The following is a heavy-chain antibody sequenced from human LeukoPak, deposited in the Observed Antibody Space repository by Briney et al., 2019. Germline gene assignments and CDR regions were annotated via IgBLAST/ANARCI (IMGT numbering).Heavy chain of an antibody. CDR3: ASENTVTGYYYYYYMDV. J-gene: IGHJ6*03. Sequence: PSETLSLTCAVYGGSFSGYYWSWIRQPPGKGLEWIGEINHSGSTNYNPSLKSRVTISVDTSKNQFSLKLSSVTAADTAVYYCASENTVTGYYYYYYMDVWGKGTTVTVSS. V-gene: IGHV4-34*01. CDR1: GGSFSGYY. D-gene: IGHD4-11*01. CDR2: INHSGST.